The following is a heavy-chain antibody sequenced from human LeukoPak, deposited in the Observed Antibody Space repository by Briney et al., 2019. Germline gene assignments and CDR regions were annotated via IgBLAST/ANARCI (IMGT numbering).Heavy chain of an antibody. V-gene: IGHV1-8*01. CDR1: GYTFTSYD. D-gene: IGHD1-26*01. CDR2: MNPNSGNT. J-gene: IGHJ4*02. CDR3: ARGGSGSYYFDY. Sequence: ASVKGSCKASGYTFTSYDINWVRQATGQGLEWMGWMNPNSGNTGYAQKFQGRVTITRNTSITTAYMELSSLRSEDTAVYYCARGGSGSYYFDYWGQGTLVTVSS.